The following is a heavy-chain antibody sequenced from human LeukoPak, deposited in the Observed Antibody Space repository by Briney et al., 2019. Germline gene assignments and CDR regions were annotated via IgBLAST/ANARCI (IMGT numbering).Heavy chain of an antibody. D-gene: IGHD6-13*01. Sequence: SETLSLTCAVYGGSFSGYYWSWIRQPPGKGLEWIGSIYHSGSTYYNPSLKSRVTISVDTSKNQFSLKLSSVTAADTAVYYCARSTAARFGTWGQGTLVTVSS. CDR1: GGSFSGYY. V-gene: IGHV4-34*01. CDR3: ARSTAARFGT. J-gene: IGHJ4*02. CDR2: IYHSGST.